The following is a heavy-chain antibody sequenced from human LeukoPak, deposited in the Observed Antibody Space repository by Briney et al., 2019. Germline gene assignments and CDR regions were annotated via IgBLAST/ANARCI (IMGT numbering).Heavy chain of an antibody. CDR3: ARRAI. J-gene: IGHJ6*04. CDR2: ITGNSASI. CDR1: GFTFSTYV. V-gene: IGHV3-48*02. Sequence: PGGSLRLSCAASGFTFSTYVMNWVSQAQGKGLEWISYITGNSASIYYAGSVRGRLAISRENAKNSVYLEMNSLREEDRDVCYCARRAIWGKGSTVIVSS.